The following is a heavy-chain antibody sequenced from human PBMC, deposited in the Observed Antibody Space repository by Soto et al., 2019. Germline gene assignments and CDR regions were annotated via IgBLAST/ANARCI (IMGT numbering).Heavy chain of an antibody. CDR1: GFTFSSYA. CDR2: IRGFSPYT. J-gene: IGHJ6*02. V-gene: IGHV3-21*01. Sequence: PGGSLRLSCAASGFTFSSYAMSWVRQAPGKGLEWVSGIRGFSPYTFYAESVKGRFTISRDNAKNSLDLQMDSLRAEDTAVYYCARDRGYDAHDYYYNAMDVWGQGTTVTVSS. CDR3: ARDRGYDAHDYYYNAMDV. D-gene: IGHD3-10*01.